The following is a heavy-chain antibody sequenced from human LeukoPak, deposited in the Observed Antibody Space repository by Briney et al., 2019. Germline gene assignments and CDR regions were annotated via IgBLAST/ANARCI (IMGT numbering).Heavy chain of an antibody. J-gene: IGHJ5*02. CDR2: IYHSGST. D-gene: IGHD3-10*01. V-gene: IGHV4-30-2*01. CDR3: AREYYYGSGINLWFDP. Sequence: SRTLSLTCAVSGGSISSGGYSWSWIRQPPGKGLEWIGYIYHSGSTYYNPSLKSRVTISVDRSKNQFSLKLSSVTAADTAVYYCAREYYYGSGINLWFDPWGQGTLVTVSS. CDR1: GGSISSGGYS.